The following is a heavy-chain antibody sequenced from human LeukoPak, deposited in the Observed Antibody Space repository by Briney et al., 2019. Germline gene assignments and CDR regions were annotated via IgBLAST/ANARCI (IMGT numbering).Heavy chain of an antibody. J-gene: IGHJ4*02. CDR3: TRQECSGGSCSYVDY. D-gene: IGHD2-15*01. Sequence: GGSLRLSCAASGFDFSGFYMHWVRQASGRGLEWVGLVRNKPNSYTTVYAASVKGSFTISRDDSKNTAYLQMNSLKAEDTAVYYCTRQECSGGSCSYVDYWGQGTLVTVSS. CDR1: GFDFSGFY. CDR2: VRNKPNSYTT. V-gene: IGHV3-73*01.